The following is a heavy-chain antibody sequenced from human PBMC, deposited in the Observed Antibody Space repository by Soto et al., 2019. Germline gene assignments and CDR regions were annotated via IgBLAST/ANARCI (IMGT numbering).Heavy chain of an antibody. V-gene: IGHV3-33*01. Sequence: GGSLRLSCAASGFTFTTDVMHWVRQAPGKGLGWVAVILSDGTKTFYVDSVKGRFTISRDNSKKTLYLQMNSLKDEDTAVYYCVRGGSGVDVWGQGTTVPVSS. CDR3: VRGGSGVDV. CDR1: GFTFTTDV. CDR2: ILSDGTKT. D-gene: IGHD2-15*01. J-gene: IGHJ6*02.